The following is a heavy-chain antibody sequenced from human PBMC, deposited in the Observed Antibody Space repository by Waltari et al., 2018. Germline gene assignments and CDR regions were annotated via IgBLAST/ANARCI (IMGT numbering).Heavy chain of an antibody. V-gene: IGHV4-38-2*01. CDR1: GYSISSGYY. Sequence: QVQLQESGPGLVKPSETLSLTCAVSGYSISSGYYWGWIRQPPGKGLEWIGSIYHSGSTYYNPSLKSRVTILVDTSKNQFSLKLSSVTAADTAVYYCASNGHDDFWSGSPSFDYWGQGTLVTVSS. D-gene: IGHD3-3*01. J-gene: IGHJ4*02. CDR2: IYHSGST. CDR3: ASNGHDDFWSGSPSFDY.